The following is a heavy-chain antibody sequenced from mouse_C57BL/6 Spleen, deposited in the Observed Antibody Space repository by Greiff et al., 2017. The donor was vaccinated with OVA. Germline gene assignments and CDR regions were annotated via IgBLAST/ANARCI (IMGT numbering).Heavy chain of an antibody. J-gene: IGHJ3*01. Sequence: DVHLVESGGGLVKPGGSLKLSCAASGFTFSSYAMSWVRQTPEKRLEWVATISDGGSYTYYPDNVKGRFTISRDNAKNNLYLQMSHLKSEDTAMYYCARAYYYGSSEGFAYWGQGTLVTVSA. CDR2: ISDGGSYT. CDR3: ARAYYYGSSEGFAY. V-gene: IGHV5-4*01. CDR1: GFTFSSYA. D-gene: IGHD1-1*01.